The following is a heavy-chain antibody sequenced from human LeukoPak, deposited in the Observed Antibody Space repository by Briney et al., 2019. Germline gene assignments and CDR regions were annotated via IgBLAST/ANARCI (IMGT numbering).Heavy chain of an antibody. Sequence: GGSLRLSCAASRFTFSDFWMTWVRQAPGRGLEWVAHINQDGSEIYSVDSVRGRFTISRDNVKNSLFLQINILRAEDTAVYYCARSGMAVAATPWDWGQGTLVTVSS. CDR2: INQDGSEI. J-gene: IGHJ1*01. CDR1: RFTFSDFW. V-gene: IGHV3-7*05. CDR3: ARSGMAVAATPWD. D-gene: IGHD6-19*01.